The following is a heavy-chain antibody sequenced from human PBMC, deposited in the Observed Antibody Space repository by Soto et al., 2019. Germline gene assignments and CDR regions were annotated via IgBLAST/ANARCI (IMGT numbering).Heavy chain of an antibody. Sequence: PSETLPLTCTASGAYISTRSHHRVWICQPKGQGLQRIGSVYSSGTTYYNPSLKSRVTISVDTSKNQFSLKLSSVTAADTAVYYCARGLKQWLAAYYFDYWGQGTLVTVS. V-gene: IGHV4-39*01. J-gene: IGHJ4*02. D-gene: IGHD6-19*01. CDR1: GAYISTRSHH. CDR2: VYSSGTT. CDR3: ARGLKQWLAAYYFDY.